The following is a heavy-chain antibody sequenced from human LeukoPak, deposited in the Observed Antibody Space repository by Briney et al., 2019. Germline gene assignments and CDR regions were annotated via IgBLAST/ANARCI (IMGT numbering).Heavy chain of an antibody. CDR2: IYYSGST. Sequence: PSETLSLTCTVSGGSISSYYWSWIRQPPGKGLEWIGYIYYSGSTNYNPSLKSRVTISVDTSKNQFSLKLSSVTAADTAVYYCARAKELGYSYGSYYLDYWGQGTLVTVSS. V-gene: IGHV4-59*01. CDR1: GGSISSYY. D-gene: IGHD5-18*01. J-gene: IGHJ4*02. CDR3: ARAKELGYSYGSYYLDY.